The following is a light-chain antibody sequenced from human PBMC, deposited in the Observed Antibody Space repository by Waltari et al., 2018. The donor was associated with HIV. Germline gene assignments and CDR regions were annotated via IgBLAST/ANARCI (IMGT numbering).Light chain of an antibody. CDR3: GSYTSSSTWV. Sequence: QSALTQPPSVSGSPGPSVTISCTGTSRDVGSYNRVSWYQQPPGTAPKLMIYEVSNRPSGVPDRFSGSKSGNTASLTISGLQAEDEAEYYCGSYTSSSTWVFGGGTKLTVL. J-gene: IGLJ3*02. CDR1: SRDVGSYNR. CDR2: EVS. V-gene: IGLV2-18*02.